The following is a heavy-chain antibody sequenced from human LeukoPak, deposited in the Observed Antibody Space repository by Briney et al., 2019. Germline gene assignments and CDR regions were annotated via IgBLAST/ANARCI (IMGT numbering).Heavy chain of an antibody. J-gene: IGHJ4*02. CDR2: IYHSGST. V-gene: IGHV4-38-2*02. CDR3: ARSFYDFWSGYHPGPYYFDC. D-gene: IGHD3-3*01. Sequence: QPSETLSLTCTVSGYSISSGYYWGWIRQPPGKGLEWIGSIYHSGSTYYNPSLKSRVTISVDTSKNQFSLKLSSVTAADTAVYYCARSFYDFWSGYHPGPYYFDCWGQGTLVTVSS. CDR1: GYSISSGYY.